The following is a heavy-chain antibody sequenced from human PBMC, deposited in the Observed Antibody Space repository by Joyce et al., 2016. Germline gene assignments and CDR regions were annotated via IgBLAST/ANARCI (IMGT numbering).Heavy chain of an antibody. D-gene: IGHD6-13*01. V-gene: IGHV1-3*04. CDR2: INTFTSDT. Sequence: QVQVVQSGAEVKKPGASVKVSCKASGYSFIMNAMHWVRQAPGHRREWMGIINTFTSDTVYSPNFQGRVTITRDTSASTVHLDLNSLKSGDTAVYYCARGGRTAADGIDYWGQGTLVTVSS. CDR1: GYSFIMNA. CDR3: ARGGRTAADGIDY. J-gene: IGHJ4*02.